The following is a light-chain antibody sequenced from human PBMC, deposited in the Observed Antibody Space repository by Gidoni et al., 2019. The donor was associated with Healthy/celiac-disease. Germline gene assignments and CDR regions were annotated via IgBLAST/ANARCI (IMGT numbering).Light chain of an antibody. CDR1: QSLGTF. CDR2: GAS. CDR3: QQRGRWPLT. J-gene: IGKJ4*01. V-gene: IGKV3-11*01. Sequence: EIVLTQSPATLSLSPGERATLSCRASQSLGTFLVWYQHKPGQAPRLLIYGASTRSTGVPARFSGAGSGTDFTLTIASLEPEDFASYYCQQRGRWPLTFXGXTRVEI.